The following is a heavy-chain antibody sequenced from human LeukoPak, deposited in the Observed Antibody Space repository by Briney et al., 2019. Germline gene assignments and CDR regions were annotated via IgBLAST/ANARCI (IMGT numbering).Heavy chain of an antibody. CDR1: GFTFGDYA. D-gene: IGHD2-2*01. V-gene: IGHV3-49*03. Sequence: PGGSLRLSCTASGFTFGDYAMSWFRQAPGKGLEWVGFIRSKAYGGTTEYAASVKGRFTNSRDDSKSIAYLQMNSLKTEDTAVYYCTRDINYCSSTSCPYYFDYWGQGTLVTVSS. CDR2: IRSKAYGGTT. J-gene: IGHJ4*02. CDR3: TRDINYCSSTSCPYYFDY.